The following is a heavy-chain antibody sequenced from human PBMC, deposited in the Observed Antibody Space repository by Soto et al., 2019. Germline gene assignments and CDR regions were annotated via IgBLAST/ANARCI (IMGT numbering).Heavy chain of an antibody. J-gene: IGHJ4*02. CDR2: VYSSGTT. Sequence: QVQLQESGPGLVKPSETLSLTCSVSGGSINSYWWSWIRQPAGKGLEWIGRVYSSGTTDYNPSLNSRATLSVETSKNQFSLKLSSVTAADTAVYYCARDIGSYAYGEGYWDQGIQVTVSS. D-gene: IGHD3-10*01. V-gene: IGHV4-4*07. CDR3: ARDIGSYAYGEGY. CDR1: GGSINSYW.